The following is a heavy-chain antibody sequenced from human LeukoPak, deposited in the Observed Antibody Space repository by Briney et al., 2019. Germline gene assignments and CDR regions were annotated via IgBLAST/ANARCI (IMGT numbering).Heavy chain of an antibody. D-gene: IGHD3-22*01. CDR2: IYTSGST. CDR3: AREVPDSSGYYWGAFDI. Sequence: SETPSLTCTVSGGSISSYYWSWIRQPAGKGLEWIGRIYTSGSTNYNPSLKSRVTMSVDTSKNQFSLKLSSVTAADTAVYYCAREVPDSSGYYWGAFDIWGQGTMVTVSS. V-gene: IGHV4-4*07. CDR1: GGSISSYY. J-gene: IGHJ3*02.